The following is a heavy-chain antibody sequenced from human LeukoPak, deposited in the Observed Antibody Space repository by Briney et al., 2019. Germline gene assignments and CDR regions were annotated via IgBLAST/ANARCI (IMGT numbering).Heavy chain of an antibody. Sequence: GGSLRLSCAASGFTFSNYAMTWVRQAPGRGLEWISVIGGGGGEIQYADSVKGRFTLSRDNSKNTLYLQMNSLRAEDTAVYYCAKYAPPTTVVTRYFDYWGQGILVTVS. J-gene: IGHJ4*02. CDR1: GFTFSNYA. D-gene: IGHD4-23*01. CDR2: IGGGGGEI. V-gene: IGHV3-23*01. CDR3: AKYAPPTTVVTRYFDY.